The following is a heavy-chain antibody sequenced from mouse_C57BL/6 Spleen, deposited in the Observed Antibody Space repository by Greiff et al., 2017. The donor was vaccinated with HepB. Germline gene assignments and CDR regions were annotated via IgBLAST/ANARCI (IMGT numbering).Heavy chain of an antibody. D-gene: IGHD1-1*01. Sequence: EVQLQQSGPELVKPGASVKISCKASGYSFTGYYMNWVKQSPEKSLEWIGEINPSTGGTTYNQKFKAKATLTVDKSSSTAYMQLKSLTSEDSAVYYCARTTTVVATGFDYWGQGTTLTVSS. CDR3: ARTTTVVATGFDY. CDR1: GYSFTGYY. J-gene: IGHJ2*01. V-gene: IGHV1-42*01. CDR2: INPSTGGT.